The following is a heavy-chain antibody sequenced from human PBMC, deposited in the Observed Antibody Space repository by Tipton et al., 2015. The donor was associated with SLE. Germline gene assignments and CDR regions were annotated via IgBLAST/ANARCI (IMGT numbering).Heavy chain of an antibody. D-gene: IGHD7-27*01. CDR2: IIHIFGTA. Sequence: QLVQSGAKVKKPGASVKVSCKASGYTFTGYYMHWVRQAPGQGLEWMRGIIHIFGTANYAQKFQGRVTITADESTSTAYMELSSLRLEDTAVYYCARDPAIWGSDFAYWGQGNLV. CDR3: ARDPAIWGSDFAY. CDR1: GYTFTGYY. J-gene: IGHJ4*02. V-gene: IGHV1-69*13.